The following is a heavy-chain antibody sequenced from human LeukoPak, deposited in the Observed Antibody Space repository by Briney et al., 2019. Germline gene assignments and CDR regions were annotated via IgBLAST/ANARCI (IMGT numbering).Heavy chain of an antibody. CDR3: AKSNGYGLIDI. D-gene: IGHD3-22*01. V-gene: IGHV3-23*01. Sequence: GGSLRLSCTVSGFSLSSYALSWVRRAPGKGLEWVSATSSSDAGKYYADSVRGRFTISRDNSRNTMYLQMNSLRVEDAAVYYCAKSNGYGLIDIWGQGTMVTVSS. J-gene: IGHJ3*02. CDR2: TSSSDAGK. CDR1: GFSLSSYA.